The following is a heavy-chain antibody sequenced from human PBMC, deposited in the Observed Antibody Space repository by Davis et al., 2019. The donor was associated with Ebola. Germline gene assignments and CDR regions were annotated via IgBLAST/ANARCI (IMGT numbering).Heavy chain of an antibody. CDR1: GGSFSGYY. Sequence: PSETLSLTCAVYGGSFSGYYWSWIRQPPGKGLEWIGYIYYSGSTYYNPSLKSRVTISVDTSKNQFSLKLSSVTAADTAVYYCARANWGDFYFDYWGQGTLVTVSS. CDR3: ARANWGDFYFDY. V-gene: IGHV4-34*09. CDR2: IYYSGST. D-gene: IGHD7-27*01. J-gene: IGHJ4*02.